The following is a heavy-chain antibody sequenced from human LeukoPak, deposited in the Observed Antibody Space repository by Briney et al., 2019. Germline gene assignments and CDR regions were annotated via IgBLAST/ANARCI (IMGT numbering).Heavy chain of an antibody. CDR3: ARSGTGDSDY. Sequence: PGGSLRLSCAAYGFTFRDYNMHWVRQAPGKGLEWVAFISHVGSDVYYAGSVKGRFTISRDNSKNTLYLQMNSLRAEDTAVYYCARSGTGDSDYWGQGTLVTVSS. CDR1: GFTFRDYN. V-gene: IGHV3-30*04. J-gene: IGHJ4*02. D-gene: IGHD1-1*01. CDR2: ISHVGSDV.